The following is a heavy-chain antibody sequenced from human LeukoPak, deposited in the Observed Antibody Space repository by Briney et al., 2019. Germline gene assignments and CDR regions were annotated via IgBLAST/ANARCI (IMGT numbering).Heavy chain of an antibody. J-gene: IGHJ4*02. V-gene: IGHV3-15*01. CDR2: IKSKTDGGTT. Sequence: GGSLRLSCAASGFTFTNAWMSWVRQTPGKGLEWVGRIKSKTDGGTTDYAAFVKGRFTISRDDSENTFYLQMDSLKTDDTAVYYCTTGPPQECSYAICRTFWGQGTLVIVSS. CDR1: GFTFTNAW. D-gene: IGHD2-8*01. CDR3: TTGPPQECSYAICRTF.